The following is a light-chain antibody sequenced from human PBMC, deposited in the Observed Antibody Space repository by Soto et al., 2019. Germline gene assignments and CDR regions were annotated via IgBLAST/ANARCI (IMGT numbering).Light chain of an antibody. Sequence: QSALTQPAYVSGSPGQSIAISCTGTSSDINDYNFVSWYQQHPGKAPKLMIYDVTNRPSGVSNRFSGSKSGNTASLTISGLQAEDEADYYCSSYTSSNTVFGGGTTLTVL. J-gene: IGLJ2*01. CDR3: SSYTSSNTV. V-gene: IGLV2-14*01. CDR1: SSDINDYNF. CDR2: DVT.